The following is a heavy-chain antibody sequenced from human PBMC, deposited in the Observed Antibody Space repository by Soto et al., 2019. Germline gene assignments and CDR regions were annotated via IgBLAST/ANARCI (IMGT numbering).Heavy chain of an antibody. CDR1: GGSISSSSYY. V-gene: IGHV4-39*02. D-gene: IGHD5-18*01. CDR3: AKDLAMVTYYFDY. J-gene: IGHJ4*02. Sequence: SETLSLTCSASGGSISSSSYYWVWIRQPPGKGLEWIGSIYYSGSTYYNPSLKSRVTISVDTSKNQFSLNLSSVTAADTAVYYCAKDLAMVTYYFDYWGQGTLVTVSS. CDR2: IYYSGST.